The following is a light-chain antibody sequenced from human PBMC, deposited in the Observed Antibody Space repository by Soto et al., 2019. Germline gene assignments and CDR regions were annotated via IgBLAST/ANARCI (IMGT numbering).Light chain of an antibody. CDR1: QSVGSSS. J-gene: IGKJ1*01. V-gene: IGKV3-20*01. CDR2: GAS. CDR3: QQYGSSPQT. Sequence: VLTPSPDTLSLSPGESATLSCSASQSVGSSSLGWYQQKPGQAPRLLIYGASTRATGIPARFSGSGSGTDFTLTISRLEPEDFAVYYCQQYGSSPQTFGQGTKVDI.